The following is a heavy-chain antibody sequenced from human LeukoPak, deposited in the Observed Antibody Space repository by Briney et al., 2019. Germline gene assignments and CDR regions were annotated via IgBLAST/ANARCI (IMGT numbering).Heavy chain of an antibody. V-gene: IGHV3-48*04. D-gene: IGHD3-22*01. CDR3: ARDIYDSSGYSVAFDI. J-gene: IGHJ3*02. Sequence: GGSLRLSCAASGFTFSSYGMHWVSQAPGKGLEWVSYISSSGSTIYYADSVKGRFTISRDNAKNSLYLQMNSLRAEDTAVYYCARDIYDSSGYSVAFDIWGQGTMVTVSS. CDR1: GFTFSSYG. CDR2: ISSSGSTI.